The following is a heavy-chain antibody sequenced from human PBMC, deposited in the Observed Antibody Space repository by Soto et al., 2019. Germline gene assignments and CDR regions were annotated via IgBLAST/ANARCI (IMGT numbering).Heavy chain of an antibody. V-gene: IGHV1-18*01. J-gene: IGHJ6*02. CDR1: GYTFTSYG. Sequence: QVQLVQSGAEVKKPGASVKVSCKASGYTFTSYGVSWVRQAPGQGLEWMGWISAYNGNTNYAQKLQGRVTMTTDTSTSTAYMELRSLRSDDTAVYYWARTRGYYDFPGVYYYAMDVWGQGTTVTVSS. CDR2: ISAYNGNT. D-gene: IGHD3-3*01. CDR3: ARTRGYYDFPGVYYYAMDV.